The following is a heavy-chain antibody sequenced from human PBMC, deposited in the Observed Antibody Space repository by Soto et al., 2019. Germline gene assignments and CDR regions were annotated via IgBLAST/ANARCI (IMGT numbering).Heavy chain of an antibody. D-gene: IGHD6-19*01. J-gene: IGHJ4*02. CDR3: ARKSLSHSSGFDY. V-gene: IGHV4-34*01. Sequence: LSLTCAVYGGSFSGYYWSWIRQPPGKGLEWIGEINHSGSTNYNPSLKSRVTISVDTSKNQFSLKLSSVTAADTAVYYCARKSLSHSSGFDYWGQGTLVTVSS. CDR1: GGSFSGYY. CDR2: INHSGST.